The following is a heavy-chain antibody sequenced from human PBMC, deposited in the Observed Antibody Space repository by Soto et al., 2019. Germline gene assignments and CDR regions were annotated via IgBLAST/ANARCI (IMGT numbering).Heavy chain of an antibody. V-gene: IGHV4-39*07. J-gene: IGHJ4*02. D-gene: IGHD5-12*01. CDR3: ASYSGYGPDFDY. CDR2: IYYSGST. Sequence: SETLSLTCTVSGGSISSSSYYWGWIRQPPGKGLEWIGSIYYSGSTNYNPSLKSRVTISVDTSKNQFSLKLSSVTAADTAVYYCASYSGYGPDFDYWGQGTLVTVSS. CDR1: GGSISSSSYY.